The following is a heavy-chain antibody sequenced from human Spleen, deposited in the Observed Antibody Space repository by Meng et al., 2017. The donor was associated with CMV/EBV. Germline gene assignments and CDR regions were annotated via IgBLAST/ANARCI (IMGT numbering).Heavy chain of an antibody. J-gene: IGHJ5*02. CDR3: AKDFVKYQLRNYFDP. CDR1: GFIFDDYA. D-gene: IGHD2-2*01. CDR2: ISWNSGRT. Sequence: SLKISCAASGFIFDDYAMHWVRQAPGKGLEWVSCISWNSGRTGYADSVKGRFTISRDNAKNSLYLQMNGLRAEDTAFYYCAKDFVKYQLRNYFDPWGQGTLVTVSS. V-gene: IGHV3-9*01.